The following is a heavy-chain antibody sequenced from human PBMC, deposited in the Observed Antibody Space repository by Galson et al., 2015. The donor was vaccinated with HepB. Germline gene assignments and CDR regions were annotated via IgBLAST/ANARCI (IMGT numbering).Heavy chain of an antibody. J-gene: IGHJ1*01. CDR2: ISYDGTDK. CDR1: GLTFSRST. CDR3: ARESYCSGGSCYSSYFQH. D-gene: IGHD2-15*01. Sequence: SLRLSCAASGLTFSRSTMHWARQAPGKGLEWVAFISYDGTDKYYADSVKGRFTISRDNSKNTLCLQMNSLGAEDTAVYYYARESYCSGGSCYSSYFQHWGQGTLVTVSS. V-gene: IGHV3-30*04.